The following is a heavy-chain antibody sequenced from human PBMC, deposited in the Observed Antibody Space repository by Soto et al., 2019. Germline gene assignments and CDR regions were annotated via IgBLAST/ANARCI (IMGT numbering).Heavy chain of an antibody. Sequence: QVQRVQSGAEVREPGASVKVSCKASGYTFTNYGVSWVRQAPGQGLEWMGWIGGYKGNTNYAQKLQGRVTLTTDTFTSTAYMELRSLRSDDTAVYYCAPHTLDTGMPSGYWGQGTLVTVSS. CDR1: GYTFTNYG. J-gene: IGHJ4*02. CDR2: IGGYKGNT. CDR3: APHTLDTGMPSGY. D-gene: IGHD5-18*01. V-gene: IGHV1-18*01.